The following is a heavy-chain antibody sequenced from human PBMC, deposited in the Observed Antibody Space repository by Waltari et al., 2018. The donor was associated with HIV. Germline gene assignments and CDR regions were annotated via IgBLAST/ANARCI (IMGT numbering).Heavy chain of an antibody. CDR2: TYYRSKWYN. V-gene: IGHV6-1*01. J-gene: IGHJ6*02. CDR3: AREVVTMVRGVIRVDYYGMDV. D-gene: IGHD3-10*01. Sequence: QVQLQQSGPGLVKPSQTLSLTCAISGDSVSSNSAAWNWIRQSPSRGLEWLGRTYYRSKWYNDYAVSVKSRITINPDTSKNQFSLQLNSVTPEDTAVYYCAREVVTMVRGVIRVDYYGMDVWGQGTTVTVSS. CDR1: GDSVSSNSAA.